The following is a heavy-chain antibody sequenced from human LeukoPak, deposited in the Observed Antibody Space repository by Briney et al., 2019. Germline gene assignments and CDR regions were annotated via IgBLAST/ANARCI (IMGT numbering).Heavy chain of an antibody. J-gene: IGHJ6*03. CDR2: IIPIFGTA. CDR3: AREGTDSSSWYRYYYYYMDV. Sequence: ASVKVSCKASGGTFSSYAISWVRQAPGQGLEWMGRIIPIFGTANYAQKFQGRVTITTDEFTSTAYMELSSLRSEDTAVYYCAREGTDSSSWYRYYYYYMDVWGKGTTVTVSS. D-gene: IGHD6-13*01. CDR1: GGTFSSYA. V-gene: IGHV1-69*05.